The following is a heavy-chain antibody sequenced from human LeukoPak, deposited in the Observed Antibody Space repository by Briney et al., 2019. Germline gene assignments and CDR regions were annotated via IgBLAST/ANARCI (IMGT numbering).Heavy chain of an antibody. V-gene: IGHV3-21*04. Sequence: GGSLRLSCEASGFTFSTYNMNWVRQAPGKRLEWVSSITSSSSYAFYADSVKGRFTIPRDNSKNTLYVQMNSLRAEDTAVYYCAREWYYYDSSGRGGHAFDIWGQGTMVTVSS. CDR1: GFTFSTYN. CDR2: ITSSSSYA. D-gene: IGHD3-22*01. J-gene: IGHJ3*02. CDR3: AREWYYYDSSGRGGHAFDI.